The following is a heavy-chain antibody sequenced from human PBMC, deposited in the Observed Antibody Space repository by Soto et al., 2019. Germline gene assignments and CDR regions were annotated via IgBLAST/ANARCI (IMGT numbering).Heavy chain of an antibody. CDR3: ARDIESVTAKHFFYYYAMDV. V-gene: IGHV1-18*01. CDR2: VSANNGYT. CDR1: GFTFSNYG. D-gene: IGHD2-8*01. Sequence: GASVKVSCKASGFTFSNYGLNWVRQAPGQGIEWMGWVSANNGYTNYAQNLQGRVSMTTDTSTSTAYMELRGLRFDDTAVYYCARDIESVTAKHFFYYYAMDVWGQGTTVTVSS. J-gene: IGHJ6*02.